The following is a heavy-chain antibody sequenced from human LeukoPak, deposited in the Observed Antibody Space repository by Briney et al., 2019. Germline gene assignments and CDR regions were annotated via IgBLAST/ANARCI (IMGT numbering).Heavy chain of an antibody. CDR1: GYTFTSYG. J-gene: IGHJ4*02. CDR2: INAYNGNT. D-gene: IGHD3-10*01. Sequence: ASVKVSCKASGYTFTSYGISWVRQAPGQGLEWMGWINAYNGNTKYAQKLQGRVTMTTDTSTSTVYMELRSLRSDDTAVYYCARDQKLWFGELIPFDYWGQGTLVTVSS. CDR3: ARDQKLWFGELIPFDY. V-gene: IGHV1-18*01.